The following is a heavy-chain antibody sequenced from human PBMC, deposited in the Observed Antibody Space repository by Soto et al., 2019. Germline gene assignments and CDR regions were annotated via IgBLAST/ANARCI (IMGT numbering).Heavy chain of an antibody. CDR1: GYTFTNYG. Sequence: QVQLVQSGTEVKKPGPSVKVSCKAPGYTFTNYGLSWVRQAPGQGLEWMGWISTYNGNTNYAQKLQGRVTMTTDTSTSTAYMELRSLISDDTAVYYCARDGYSTARRTIDYWGQGTLVTVSS. D-gene: IGHD6-13*01. CDR2: ISTYNGNT. CDR3: ARDGYSTARRTIDY. V-gene: IGHV1-18*04. J-gene: IGHJ4*02.